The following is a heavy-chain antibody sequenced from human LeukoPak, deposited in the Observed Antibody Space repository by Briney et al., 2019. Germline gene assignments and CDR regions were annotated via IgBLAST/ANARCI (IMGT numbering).Heavy chain of an antibody. CDR2: ISHDGSNK. CDR3: AKVGDGYNYGTFDY. CDR1: GFTXSXYG. V-gene: IGHV3-30*18. J-gene: IGHJ4*02. Sequence: GGSLRLSCAASGFTXSXYGIHXXXQXPGKGLEWVAGISHDGSNKYYADSVKGRFTISRDNSKNPLYLKMTSLRAEDTAVYYCAKVGDGYNYGTFDYWGQGTLVTVSS. D-gene: IGHD5-24*01.